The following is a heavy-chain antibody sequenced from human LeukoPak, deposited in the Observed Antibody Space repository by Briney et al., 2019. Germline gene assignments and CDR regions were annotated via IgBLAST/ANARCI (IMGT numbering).Heavy chain of an antibody. CDR3: ARGWAGGYCSSTSCSPFDY. D-gene: IGHD2-2*01. J-gene: IGHJ4*02. V-gene: IGHV3-48*01. CDR1: GFTFSSYS. CDR2: ISSSSTI. Sequence: GGSLRLSCAASGFTFSSYSMNWVRQAPGKGLEWVSYISSSSTIYYADSVKGRFTISRDNAKNSLYLQMNSLRAEDTAVYYCARGWAGGYCSSTSCSPFDYWGQGTLVTVSS.